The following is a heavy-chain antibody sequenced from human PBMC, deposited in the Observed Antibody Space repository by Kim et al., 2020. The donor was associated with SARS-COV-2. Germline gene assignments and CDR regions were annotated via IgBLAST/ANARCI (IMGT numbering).Heavy chain of an antibody. CDR3: ARRPKRGYCSGGSCYGSSGRDAFDI. J-gene: IGHJ3*02. CDR2: IIPILGIA. CDR1: GGTFSSYA. V-gene: IGHV1-69*04. D-gene: IGHD2-15*01. Sequence: SVKVSCKASGGTFSSYAISWVRQAPGQGLEWMGRIIPILGIANYAQKFQGRVTITADKSTSTAYMELSSLRSEDTAVYYCARRPKRGYCSGGSCYGSSGRDAFDIWGQGTMVTVSS.